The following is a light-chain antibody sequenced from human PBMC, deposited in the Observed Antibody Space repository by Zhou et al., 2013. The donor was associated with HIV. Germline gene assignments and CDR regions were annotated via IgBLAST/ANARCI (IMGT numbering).Light chain of an antibody. CDR1: QSLLHSNGYNY. CDR2: LGS. Sequence: DIVMTQSPLSLPVTPGEPASISCRSSQSLLHSNGYNYFDWYLQKPGQSPQLLIYLGSNRASGVPDRFSGSGSGTDFTLNISRVEAEDVGVYYCMQATHWPWTFGQGTKVEIK. V-gene: IGKV2-28*01. J-gene: IGKJ1*01. CDR3: MQATHWPWT.